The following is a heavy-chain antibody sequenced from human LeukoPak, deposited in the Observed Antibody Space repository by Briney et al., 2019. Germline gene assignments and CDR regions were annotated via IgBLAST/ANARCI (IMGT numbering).Heavy chain of an antibody. CDR1: GGSISSGGHY. V-gene: IGHV4-31*03. J-gene: IGHJ4*02. CDR3: ARDLDGSGYYLDY. Sequence: SQTLSLTCTVSGGSISSGGHYWSWIRQHPGKGLEWIGYIYYSGSTYYNPSLKSRVTISVDTSKNQFTLKLSSVTPADTAVYYCARDLDGSGYYLDYWGQGTLVTVSS. CDR2: IYYSGST. D-gene: IGHD3-3*01.